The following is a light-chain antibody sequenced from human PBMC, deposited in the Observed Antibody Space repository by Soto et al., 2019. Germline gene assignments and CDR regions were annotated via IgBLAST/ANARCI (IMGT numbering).Light chain of an antibody. CDR2: EVS. Sequence: QSVLTQPASVSGSPGQSITISCTGTSSDVGGYNYVSWYQQHPGKAPKLMIYEVSNRPSGVSDRFSGSKSGNTASLTISGLRAEDEANYYCSSYRSGSTPWVFGGGTKLTVL. J-gene: IGLJ3*02. CDR3: SSYRSGSTPWV. CDR1: SSDVGGYNY. V-gene: IGLV2-14*01.